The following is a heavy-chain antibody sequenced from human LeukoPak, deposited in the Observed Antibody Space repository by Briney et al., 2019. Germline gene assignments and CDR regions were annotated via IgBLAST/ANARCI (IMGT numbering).Heavy chain of an antibody. CDR2: VNPSGGST. CDR3: ARDVVRGYSGYGRYFDY. Sequence: ASVKVSCKASGYTSTSYYMHWVRQAPGQGLEWMGIVNPSGGSTSYAQKFQGRVTMTRDTSTSTVYMELSSLRSEDTAVYYCARDVVRGYSGYGRYFDYWGQGTLVTVSS. V-gene: IGHV1-46*01. CDR1: GYTSTSYY. D-gene: IGHD5-12*01. J-gene: IGHJ4*02.